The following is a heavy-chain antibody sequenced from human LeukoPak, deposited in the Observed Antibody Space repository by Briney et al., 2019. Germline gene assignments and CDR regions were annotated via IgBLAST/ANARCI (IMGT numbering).Heavy chain of an antibody. V-gene: IGHV4-59*01. D-gene: IGHD3-22*01. J-gene: IGHJ4*02. CDR3: ARGVLYYDSSGYYYDFDY. CDR2: ISNSGST. CDR1: GGSISSYY. Sequence: SLTLSLTCTVSGGSISSYYWSWIRQPPGKGLEWIGYISNSGSTNYNPSLKSRVTISVDTSKNQFSLKLSSVTAADTAVYYCARGVLYYDSSGYYYDFDYWGQGTLVTVSS.